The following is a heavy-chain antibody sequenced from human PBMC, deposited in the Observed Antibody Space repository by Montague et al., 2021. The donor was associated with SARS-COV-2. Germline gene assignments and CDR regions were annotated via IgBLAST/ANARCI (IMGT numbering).Heavy chain of an antibody. V-gene: IGHV1-24*01. J-gene: IGHJ4*02. CDR3: ATSVDWGSTGRFDF. D-gene: IGHD7-27*01. Sequence: SVKVSCKVSGYSLTELPVHWVRQAPGKGLEWMGGVDPEDGKNNYAQNFQGRLTIAEDTSADTAYMELSSLRSDDTAVYYCATSVDWGSTGRFDFWGQGTLVTVSS. CDR1: GYSLTELP. CDR2: VDPEDGKN.